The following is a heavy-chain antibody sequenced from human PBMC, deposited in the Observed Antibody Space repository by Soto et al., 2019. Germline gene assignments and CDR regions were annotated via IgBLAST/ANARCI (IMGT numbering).Heavy chain of an antibody. CDR3: ARDQGVVITAESWFDP. Sequence: XTLSLPCTVSGGSLNNFSWSWLRQPAGKGLEWIGRIFGNGGTNYITSFKSRVTMSMETSTHQFSLRLMSVNATDTAVYFCARDQGVVITAESWFDPWGQGTLVTVSS. CDR2: IFGNGGT. J-gene: IGHJ5*02. D-gene: IGHD3-16*01. CDR1: GGSLNNFS. V-gene: IGHV4-4*07.